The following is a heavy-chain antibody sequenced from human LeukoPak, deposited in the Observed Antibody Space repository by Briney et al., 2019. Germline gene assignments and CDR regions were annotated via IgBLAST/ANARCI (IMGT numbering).Heavy chain of an antibody. CDR1: GGSISNSYY. CDR3: ARDNIAARPIIGFDP. CDR2: IYYSGST. V-gene: IGHV4-39*07. J-gene: IGHJ5*02. Sequence: SETLSLTCTVSGGSISNSYYWGWIRQPPGKGLEWIGSIYYSGSTYNNPSLKSRLTMSADRSKNQFSLKLSSVTAADTAVYYCARDNIAARPIIGFDPWGQGTLVTVSS. D-gene: IGHD6-6*01.